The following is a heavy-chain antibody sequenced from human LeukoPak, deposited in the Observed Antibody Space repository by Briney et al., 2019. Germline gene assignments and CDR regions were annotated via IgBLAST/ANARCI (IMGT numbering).Heavy chain of an antibody. D-gene: IGHD3-22*01. CDR2: ISSSGSTI. J-gene: IGHJ4*02. V-gene: IGHV3-48*03. Sequence: GRSLRLSCAASGFTFSSYEMNWVRQAPGKGLEWVSYISSSGSTIYYADSVKGRFTISRDNAKNSLHLQMNSLRAEDTAAYYCARASSGYFDYWGQGTLVTVSS. CDR3: ARASSGYFDY. CDR1: GFTFSSYE.